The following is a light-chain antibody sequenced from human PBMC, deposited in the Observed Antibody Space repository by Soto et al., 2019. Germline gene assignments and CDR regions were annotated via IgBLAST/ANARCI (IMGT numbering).Light chain of an antibody. Sequence: PSTLSASVGDRVTITCRASQRISSWLAWYQQKPGKAPKLLIYEASILQSGAPSRFSGSGSGTEFTLTISSLQPDDFATYYCQHFLSYPLTFGGGTKVDIK. V-gene: IGKV1-5*03. CDR2: EAS. J-gene: IGKJ4*01. CDR3: QHFLSYPLT. CDR1: QRISSW.